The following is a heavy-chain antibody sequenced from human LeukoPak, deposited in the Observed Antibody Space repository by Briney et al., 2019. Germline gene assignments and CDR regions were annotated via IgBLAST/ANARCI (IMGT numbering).Heavy chain of an antibody. D-gene: IGHD2-15*01. J-gene: IGHJ6*02. V-gene: IGHV4-39*07. Sequence: PSETLSLTCTVSGGSIGSSSYYWDWIRQPPGKGLEWIGSIYYSGSTYYNPSLKSRVTVSVDTSKNQFSLKLSSVTAADTAVYYCARDDGRGYCSGGSCYSEAYYYYGMDVWGQGTTVTVSS. CDR2: IYYSGST. CDR3: ARDDGRGYCSGGSCYSEAYYYYGMDV. CDR1: GGSIGSSSYY.